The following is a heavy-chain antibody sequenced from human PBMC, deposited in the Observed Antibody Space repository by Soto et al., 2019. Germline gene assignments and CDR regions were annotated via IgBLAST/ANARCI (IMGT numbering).Heavy chain of an antibody. Sequence: EVQLEESGGALVQPGRSLRLSCAASGFTFDDYAMHWVRQVLGKGLEWVSSISWNSGNIGYADSVKGRFTTSRDNAQSSRYLQMNSLRPEHTALYYCVRSKGGYSYGTPFGYWGQGTLVTVSS. D-gene: IGHD5-18*01. CDR3: VRSKGGYSYGTPFGY. CDR1: GFTFDDYA. J-gene: IGHJ4*02. V-gene: IGHV3-9*01. CDR2: ISWNSGNI.